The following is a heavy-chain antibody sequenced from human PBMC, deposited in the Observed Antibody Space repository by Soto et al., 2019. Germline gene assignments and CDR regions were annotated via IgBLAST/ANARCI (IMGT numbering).Heavy chain of an antibody. D-gene: IGHD3-3*01. CDR3: ARELLSSREWYERNPHFSYGMDV. V-gene: IGHV3-30*03. J-gene: IGHJ6*02. Sequence: PGGSLRLSCAASGFTFSSYGMHWVRQAPGKGLEWVAVISYDGGNKYYADSVKGRFTISRDNSKNTLYLQMNSLRAEDTAVYYCARELLSSREWYERNPHFSYGMDVWGQGTTVTVSS. CDR1: GFTFSSYG. CDR2: ISYDGGNK.